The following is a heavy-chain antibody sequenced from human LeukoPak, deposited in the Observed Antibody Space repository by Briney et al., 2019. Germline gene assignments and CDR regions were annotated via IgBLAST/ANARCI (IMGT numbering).Heavy chain of an antibody. Sequence: GGSLKLSCVASGFTVSSNYMSWVRQAPGKGLEWVSVIYSGGNTYYADSVKGRFTISRDNSKSAVYLQMNSLRAEDTAVYYCARDSTSGWYHWFDPWGQGTLVTVSS. D-gene: IGHD6-19*01. V-gene: IGHV3-66*01. J-gene: IGHJ5*02. CDR3: ARDSTSGWYHWFDP. CDR2: IYSGGNT. CDR1: GFTVSSNY.